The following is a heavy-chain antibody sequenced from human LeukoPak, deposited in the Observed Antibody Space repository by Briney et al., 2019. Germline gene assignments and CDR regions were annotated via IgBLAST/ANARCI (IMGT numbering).Heavy chain of an antibody. D-gene: IGHD3-22*01. J-gene: IGHJ3*02. Sequence: GGSLRLSCAASGFTFSSYSMNWVRQAPGKGLEWVLSISSSSSYIYYADSVKGRFTISRDNAKNSLYLQMNRLRAEDTAVYYCASDYYNSSGYYRDAFDIWGQGTMVTVSS. CDR2: ISSSSSYI. CDR1: GFTFSSYS. CDR3: ASDYYNSSGYYRDAFDI. V-gene: IGHV3-21*01.